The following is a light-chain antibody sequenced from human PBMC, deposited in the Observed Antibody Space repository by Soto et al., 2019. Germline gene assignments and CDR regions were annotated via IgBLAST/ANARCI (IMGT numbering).Light chain of an antibody. CDR1: QSISSW. CDR3: QQYKSFWT. Sequence: DIQMTQPPSTLSASVGDRVTISCRASQSISSWLAWYQQKPGKAPKLLIYKASSLESWVPSRFSGSGSGTEFTLTISSLQSEDFATYYCQQYKSFWTFGQGTKVDIK. J-gene: IGKJ1*01. V-gene: IGKV1-5*03. CDR2: KAS.